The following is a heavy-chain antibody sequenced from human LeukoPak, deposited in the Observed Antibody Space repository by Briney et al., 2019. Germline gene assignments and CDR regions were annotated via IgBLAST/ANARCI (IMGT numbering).Heavy chain of an antibody. CDR3: AIDLGLLHDYSNYRSWFDP. CDR1: GFTFSSYA. V-gene: IGHV3-23*01. J-gene: IGHJ5*02. Sequence: QPGGSLRLSCAASGFTFSSYAMSWVRQAPGKGLEWVSAISGSGGSTYYADSVKGRFTISRDNSKNTLYLQMNSLRAEDTAVYYCAIDLGLLHDYSNYRSWFDPWGQGTLVSVSS. D-gene: IGHD4-11*01. CDR2: ISGSGGST.